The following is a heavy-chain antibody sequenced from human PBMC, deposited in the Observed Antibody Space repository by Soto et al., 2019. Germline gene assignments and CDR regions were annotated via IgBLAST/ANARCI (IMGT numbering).Heavy chain of an antibody. D-gene: IGHD4-4*01. CDR2: IYSRGNT. CDR3: ARGRSRDGYSSPQSDFDF. V-gene: IGHV4-59*01. J-gene: IGHJ3*01. CDR1: GGSISSDY. Sequence: SETLSLACTVSGGSISSDYWSWIGESPGKGLEWIGYIYSRGNTNYNPSLNSRVTILVDTSKTQFSLNLSSVTAANTAVYYCARGRSRDGYSSPQSDFDFWGQGTMVTVSS.